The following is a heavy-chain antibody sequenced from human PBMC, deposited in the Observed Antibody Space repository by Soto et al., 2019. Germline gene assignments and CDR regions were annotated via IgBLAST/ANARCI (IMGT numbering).Heavy chain of an antibody. CDR1: GFTFSSYD. V-gene: IGHV3-13*01. CDR2: IGTAGDT. J-gene: IGHJ6*02. CDR3: ARRIPFGYGMDV. Sequence: PGGSLRLSCAASGFTFSSYDMHWVRQPTGKGLQWVSAIGTAGDTDYASSVKGRFTISRDNSKNTLYLQMGSLRAEDMAVYYCARRIPFGYGMDVWGQGTTVTVSS. D-gene: IGHD2-21*01.